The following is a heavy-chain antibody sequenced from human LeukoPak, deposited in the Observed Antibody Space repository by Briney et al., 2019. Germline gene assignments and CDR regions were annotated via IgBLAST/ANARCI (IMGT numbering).Heavy chain of an antibody. Sequence: ASVNVDCKASSYTFNSYGIRWVRHAPGQGLEAMGWISAYNGNTNYALKIQGKVPMPTDTSTRTAHMELRSLRSDDTAVYYCARYLWFGEFPSDPSGMFYGMDVWGKGTTVTVSS. D-gene: IGHD3-10*01. V-gene: IGHV1-18*04. CDR3: ARYLWFGEFPSDPSGMFYGMDV. CDR2: ISAYNGNT. J-gene: IGHJ6*04. CDR1: SYTFNSYG.